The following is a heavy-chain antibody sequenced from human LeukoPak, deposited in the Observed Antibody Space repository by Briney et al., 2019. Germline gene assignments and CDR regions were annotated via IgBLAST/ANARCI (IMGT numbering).Heavy chain of an antibody. Sequence: PSETLSLTCTVSGGSISSHYWTWIRQPPGKGLEWIGNVYYVGSTSYSPSLKSRVTISLDTSKNQFSLEMNSVTAADTAVYYCARSGDSSAYYSFWGQGILVTVSS. V-gene: IGHV4-59*11. CDR3: ARSGDSSAYYSF. CDR1: GGSISSHY. J-gene: IGHJ4*02. CDR2: VYYVGST. D-gene: IGHD3-22*01.